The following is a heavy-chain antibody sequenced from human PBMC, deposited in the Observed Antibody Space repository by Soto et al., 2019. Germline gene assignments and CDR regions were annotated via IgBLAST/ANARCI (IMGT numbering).Heavy chain of an antibody. CDR1: GGTFSSYA. CDR2: IIPIFGTA. J-gene: IGHJ3*02. CDR3: ARDAYYDDSSDPGAFDI. V-gene: IGHV1-69*01. D-gene: IGHD3-22*01. Sequence: QVQLVQSGAEVKKPGSSVKVSCKASGGTFSSYAISWVRQAPGQGLEWMGGIIPIFGTANYAQKFQGRVTITADESTSTAYMELSSLRSEDTAVYYCARDAYYDDSSDPGAFDIWGQGTMVTVSS.